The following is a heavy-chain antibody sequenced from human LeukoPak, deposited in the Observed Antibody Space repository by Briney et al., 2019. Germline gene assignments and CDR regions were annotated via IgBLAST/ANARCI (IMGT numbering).Heavy chain of an antibody. V-gene: IGHV3-48*03. CDR3: ARAGSGRSPDWFDP. D-gene: IGHD1-26*01. CDR1: GFTFSSYE. CDR2: ISSSGSTI. Sequence: GGSLRLSCAASGFTFSSYEMNWVRQAPGKGLEWVSYISSSGSTIYYADSVKGRFTISRDNAKNSLYLQMNSLSAEDTAVYYCARAGSGRSPDWFDPWGQGTLVTVSS. J-gene: IGHJ5*02.